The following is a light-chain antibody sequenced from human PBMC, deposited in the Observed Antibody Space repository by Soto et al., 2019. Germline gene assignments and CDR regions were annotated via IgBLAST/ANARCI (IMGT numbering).Light chain of an antibody. CDR1: QNIGNF. CDR2: DAS. V-gene: IGKV3-11*01. CDR3: QQRTTWPPLFA. J-gene: IGKJ3*01. Sequence: EIVLTQPPSNMSLSPGERATLSCRASQNIGNFLAWYQHKPGQAPRLLIYDASKRATGIPARFSGSGSGTDFTLTISSLEPADFAVYYCQQRTTWPPLFAFGPGTRVDIK.